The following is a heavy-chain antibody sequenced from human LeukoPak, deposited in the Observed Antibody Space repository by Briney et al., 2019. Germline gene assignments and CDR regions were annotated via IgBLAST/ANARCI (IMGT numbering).Heavy chain of an antibody. CDR2: IYHSGST. D-gene: IGHD3-22*01. V-gene: IGHV4-4*02. CDR3: ARDLGWYDSSGRPWYFDL. J-gene: IGHJ2*01. Sequence: SSETLSLTCAVSGGSISSSNWWSWVRQPPGKGLEWIGEIYHSGSTNYNPSLKSRVTISVDKSKNQFSLNLSSVTAADTAVYYCARDLGWYDSSGRPWYFDLWGRGTLVTVSS. CDR1: GGSISSSNW.